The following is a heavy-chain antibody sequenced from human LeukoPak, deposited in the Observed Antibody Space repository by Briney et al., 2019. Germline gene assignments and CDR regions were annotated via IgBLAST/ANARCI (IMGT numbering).Heavy chain of an antibody. CDR3: ARRITIFGVVTSFDP. J-gene: IGHJ5*02. CDR2: IRYDGSNK. V-gene: IGHV3-30*02. D-gene: IGHD3-3*01. CDR1: GFTFSSYG. Sequence: GGSLRLSCAASGFTFSSYGMHWVRQAPGKGLEWVAFIRYDGSNKYYADSVKGRFTISRDNSKNTLYLQMNSLRAEDTAVYYCARRITIFGVVTSFDPWGQGTLVTVSS.